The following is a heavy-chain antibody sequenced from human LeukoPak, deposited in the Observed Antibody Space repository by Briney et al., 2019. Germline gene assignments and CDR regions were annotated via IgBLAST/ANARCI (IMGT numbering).Heavy chain of an antibody. CDR1: GFTLSNYW. CDR2: INSDGSST. V-gene: IGHV3-74*01. CDR3: ARVRYYGSGTYFFDY. D-gene: IGHD3-10*01. Sequence: GGSLRLSCAASGFTLSNYWMHWVRQAPGKGLVWVSRINSDGSSTNYADSVKGRFTISRDNAKNKLYLQMNSLRAEDTAVYFCARVRYYGSGTYFFDYWGQGTLVTVSS. J-gene: IGHJ4*02.